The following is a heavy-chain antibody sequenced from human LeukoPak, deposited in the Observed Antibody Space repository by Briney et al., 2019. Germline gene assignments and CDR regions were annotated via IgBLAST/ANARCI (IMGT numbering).Heavy chain of an antibody. D-gene: IGHD6-13*01. Sequence: PGGSLRLSCAASGFRFSDYTMTWVRQAPGKGLEWVSAISGSGGSTYYADSVKGRFTISRDNSKNTLYLQMNSLRAEDTAVYYCAKGIPPHRIAAAGIHIWGQGTMVTVSS. CDR1: GFRFSDYT. J-gene: IGHJ3*02. CDR3: AKGIPPHRIAAAGIHI. CDR2: ISGSGGST. V-gene: IGHV3-23*01.